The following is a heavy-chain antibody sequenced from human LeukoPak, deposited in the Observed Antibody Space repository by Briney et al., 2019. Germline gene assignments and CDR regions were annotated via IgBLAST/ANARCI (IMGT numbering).Heavy chain of an antibody. CDR3: ARGSNYYDSSGYYDAFDI. Sequence: ASVKVSCKASGYTFTGYYMHWVRQAPGQGLEWMGWINPNSGGTNYAQKFQGRVTMTRDTSISTAYMELSRLRSDDTAVYYCARGSNYYDSSGYYDAFDIWGQGTMVTVSS. D-gene: IGHD3-22*01. CDR2: INPNSGGT. CDR1: GYTFTGYY. V-gene: IGHV1-2*02. J-gene: IGHJ3*02.